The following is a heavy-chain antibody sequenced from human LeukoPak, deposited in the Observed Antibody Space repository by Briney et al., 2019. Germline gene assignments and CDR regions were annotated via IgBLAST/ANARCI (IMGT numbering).Heavy chain of an antibody. V-gene: IGHV3-74*01. CDR3: VRDRGTRDSFNI. CDR2: IKGDGSST. D-gene: IGHD1-1*01. Sequence: GGSLRLSCAASGFAVNEFWMHWVRQAPGKGLVWVSHIKGDGSSTTYADSVKGRFTISRDNAKNTLYLQLNSLRADDTARYSCVRDRGTRDSFNIWGQGTMVTVSS. J-gene: IGHJ3*02. CDR1: GFAVNEFW.